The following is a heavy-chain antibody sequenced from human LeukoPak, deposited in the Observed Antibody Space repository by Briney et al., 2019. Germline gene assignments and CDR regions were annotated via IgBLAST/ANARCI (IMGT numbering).Heavy chain of an antibody. D-gene: IGHD2-2*01. V-gene: IGHV3-7*01. CDR1: GFTFSSYA. Sequence: GGSLRLSCAASGFTFSSYAMHWVRQAPGKGLEWVANIKQDGSEKYYVDSVKGRFAISRDNAKNSLYLQMNSLRAEDTAVYYCARDWEYCSSTSCSYLLDYWGQGTLVTVSS. CDR3: ARDWEYCSSTSCSYLLDY. CDR2: IKQDGSEK. J-gene: IGHJ4*02.